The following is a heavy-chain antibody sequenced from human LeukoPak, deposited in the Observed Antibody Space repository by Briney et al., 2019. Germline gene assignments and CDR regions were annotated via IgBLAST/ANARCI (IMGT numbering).Heavy chain of an antibody. CDR2: IGTASDT. Sequence: GGSLRLSCAASGFTFSSFDMHWVRQPTGQGLEWVSTIGTASDTYYPGPAEGRFTLSRDNAKNSLYLQMNSLTAGDTAVYYCARGPPRGKYYYMDVWGKGTTVTVSS. D-gene: IGHD1-1*01. CDR3: ARGPPRGKYYYMDV. J-gene: IGHJ6*03. CDR1: GFTFSSFD. V-gene: IGHV3-13*01.